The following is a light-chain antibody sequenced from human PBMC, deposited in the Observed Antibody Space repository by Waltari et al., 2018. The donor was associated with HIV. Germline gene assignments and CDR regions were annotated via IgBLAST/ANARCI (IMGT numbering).Light chain of an antibody. CDR1: SSNIGSTY. J-gene: IGLJ3*02. V-gene: IGLV1-51*01. CDR3: GTWDSGLSAVV. CDR2: DNY. Sequence: QSVLTQPPSVSAAPGQRVTISCSGSSSNIGSTYVSWYQQLPGTAPKLLIFDNYKRPSGIPDRFSGSKSGTSATLGITGLQTGDEADYYCGTWDSGLSAVVFGGGTKLTVL.